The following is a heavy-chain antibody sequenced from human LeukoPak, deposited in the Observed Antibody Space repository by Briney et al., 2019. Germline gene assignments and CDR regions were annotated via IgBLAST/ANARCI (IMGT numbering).Heavy chain of an antibody. D-gene: IGHD3-3*01. CDR1: GDSVSSNSAA. CDR2: TYYRTKWYN. CDR3: AREGGYYDFWSGHRAFDI. Sequence: PSQTLSLTCAISGDSVSSNSAAWNWIRQSPSRGLEWLGRTYYRTKWYNDYAVSVKSRITITPDTSKNQFSLQLNSVTPEDTAVYYCAREGGYYDFWSGHRAFDIWGQGTMVTVSS. J-gene: IGHJ3*02. V-gene: IGHV6-1*01.